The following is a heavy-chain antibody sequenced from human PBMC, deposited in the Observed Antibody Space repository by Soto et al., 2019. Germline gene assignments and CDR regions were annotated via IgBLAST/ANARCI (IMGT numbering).Heavy chain of an antibody. Sequence: EVQRVESGGGLVQPGGSLDLSCATSGFDFSGSAMHWVRQASGRGLEWLGRIRTKPNSYATIYAASVKDRITISRDDSKKMVYLHMSGLKTEDTAVYYCARPISSGWFDPWGQGTLVSVTS. J-gene: IGHJ5*02. D-gene: IGHD6-19*01. CDR1: GFDFSGSA. CDR3: ARPISSGWFDP. CDR2: IRTKPNSYAT. V-gene: IGHV3-73*01.